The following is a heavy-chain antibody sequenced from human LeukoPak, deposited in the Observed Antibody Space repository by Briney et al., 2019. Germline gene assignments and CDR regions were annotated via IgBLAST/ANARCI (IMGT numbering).Heavy chain of an antibody. CDR2: IRSTANGYAT. D-gene: IGHD3-22*01. CDR1: GFTFSGSA. J-gene: IGHJ4*02. Sequence: GGSLRLSCAASGFTFSGSALHWVRQASGKGLEWVGRIRSTANGYATAYAASVKGRFTISRDDSKNTAYLQMDSLRAEDTAVYYCARDPDDSSGYYYPIDYWGQGTLVTVSS. CDR3: ARDPDDSSGYYYPIDY. V-gene: IGHV3-73*01.